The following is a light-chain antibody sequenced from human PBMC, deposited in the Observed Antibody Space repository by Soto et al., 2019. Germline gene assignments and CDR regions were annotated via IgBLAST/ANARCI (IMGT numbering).Light chain of an antibody. J-gene: IGKJ5*01. V-gene: IGKV1-39*01. CDR2: AAS. Sequence: DIQMTQSPSSLSPSVGHRVPIPRRASQSIRSYLNWYQQKPGTAPKLMIYAASSLQRWVPSRGSGRGALPDFTLTISSLTPEDFETYSCQQSYRTPITVGQGTRLEIK. CDR3: QQSYRTPIT. CDR1: QSIRSY.